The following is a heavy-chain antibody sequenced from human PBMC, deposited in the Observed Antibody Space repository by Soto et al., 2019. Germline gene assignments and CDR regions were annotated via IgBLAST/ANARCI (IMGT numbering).Heavy chain of an antibody. D-gene: IGHD3-10*01. J-gene: IGHJ4*02. Sequence: QVQLVQSGAEVKKPGSSVKVSCTTSGGSFSSYALIWVRQAPGQGLEWMGGIIPVFGITNYAQNFQGRVTITADESTSTGYMELSSLRSEDTAVDYCARGGRFTRDYWGQGTLVTVSS. CDR3: ARGGRFTRDY. CDR2: IIPVFGIT. CDR1: GGSFSSYA. V-gene: IGHV1-69*01.